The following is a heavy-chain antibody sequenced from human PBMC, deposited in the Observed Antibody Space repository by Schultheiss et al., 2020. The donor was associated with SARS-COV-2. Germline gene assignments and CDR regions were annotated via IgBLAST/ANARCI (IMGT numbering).Heavy chain of an antibody. CDR1: RFTFSSFA. CDR2: ISFDGSNK. J-gene: IGHJ5*02. D-gene: IGHD5-24*01. V-gene: IGHV3-30*04. CDR3: ARDLRSEMATIGWFDP. Sequence: GGSLRLSCVASRFTFSSFAMHWVRQAPGKGLEWVAGISFDGSNKYYADSVKGRFTISRDNSKNTLYLQMNSLRAEDTAVYYCARDLRSEMATIGWFDPWGQGTLVTGSS.